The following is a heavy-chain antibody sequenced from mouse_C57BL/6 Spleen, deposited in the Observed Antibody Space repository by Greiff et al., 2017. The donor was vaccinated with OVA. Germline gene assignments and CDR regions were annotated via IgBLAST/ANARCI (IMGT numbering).Heavy chain of an antibody. J-gene: IGHJ2*01. CDR2: IDPNSGGT. V-gene: IGHV1-72*01. D-gene: IGHD2-14*01. CDR1: GYTFTSYW. CDR3: ARGEEYDNGFGY. Sequence: QVQLKQPGAELVKPGASVKLSCKASGYTFTSYWMHWVKQRPGRGLEWIGRIDPNSGGTKYNEKFKSKATLTVDNPSSTAYMQLSSLTSEDSAVNDCARGEEYDNGFGYWGQGTTVTVSS.